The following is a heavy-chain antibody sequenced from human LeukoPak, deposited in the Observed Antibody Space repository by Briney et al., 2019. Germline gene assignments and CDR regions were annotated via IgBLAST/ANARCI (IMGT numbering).Heavy chain of an antibody. V-gene: IGHV3-11*01. D-gene: IGHD3-22*01. CDR3: ARDLHYDSSGYYGY. CDR1: GFTFSDYY. J-gene: IGHJ4*02. Sequence: AGGSLRLSCAASGFTFSDYYMSWIRQAPGKELEWVSYISSSGSTIYYADSVKGRFTISRDNAKNTLYLQMNSLRAEDTAVYYCARDLHYDSSGYYGYWGQGTLVTVSS. CDR2: ISSSGSTI.